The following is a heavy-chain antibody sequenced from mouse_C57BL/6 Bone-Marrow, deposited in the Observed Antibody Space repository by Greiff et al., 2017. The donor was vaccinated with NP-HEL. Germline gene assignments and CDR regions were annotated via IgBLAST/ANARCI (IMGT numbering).Heavy chain of an antibody. CDR3: ARSSFITTWYYFDY. J-gene: IGHJ2*01. CDR1: GYTFTDYY. V-gene: IGHV1-26*01. D-gene: IGHD1-1*01. Sequence: EVQLQQSGPELVKPGASVKIPCKASGYTFTDYYMNWVKQSHGKSLEWIGDINPNNGGTSYNQKFKGKATLTVDKSSSTAYMELRSLTSEDSAVYYCARSSFITTWYYFDYWGQGTTLTVSS. CDR2: INPNNGGT.